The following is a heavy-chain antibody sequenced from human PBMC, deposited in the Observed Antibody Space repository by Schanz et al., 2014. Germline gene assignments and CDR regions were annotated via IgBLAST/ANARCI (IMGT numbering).Heavy chain of an antibody. D-gene: IGHD3-3*02. V-gene: IGHV3-11*06. Sequence: QVQLVDSGGGLVKPGGSLRLSCAASGFTFSDYYMTWIRQAPGKGLEWVSYISSSSSYTNYADSVKGRFTISRDKAKNSRYLQMNSLRAEDTAVDEYSGAVASIRADSFDIWGQGTMVAVSS. CDR3: SGAVASIRADSFDI. CDR1: GFTFSDYY. CDR2: ISSSSSYT. J-gene: IGHJ3*02.